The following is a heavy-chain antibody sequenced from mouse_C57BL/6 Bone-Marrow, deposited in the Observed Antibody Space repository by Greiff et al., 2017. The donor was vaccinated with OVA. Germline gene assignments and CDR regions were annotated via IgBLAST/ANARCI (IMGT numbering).Heavy chain of an antibody. J-gene: IGHJ2*01. D-gene: IGHD1-1*01. V-gene: IGHV1-69*01. CDR3: AREDYYGSGYFDY. CDR2: IDPSDSYT. Sequence: QVQLQQPGAELVMPGASVKLSCKASGYTFTSYWMHWVKQRPGQGLEWIGEIDPSDSYTNYNQKFKGKSTLTVDKSSSTAYMQLSSLTSEDSAVYYCAREDYYGSGYFDYWGQGTTLTVSS. CDR1: GYTFTSYW.